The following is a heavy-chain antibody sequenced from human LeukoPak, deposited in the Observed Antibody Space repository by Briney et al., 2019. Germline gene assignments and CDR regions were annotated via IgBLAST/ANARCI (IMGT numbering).Heavy chain of an antibody. D-gene: IGHD6-6*01. CDR1: GFTFSYYA. V-gene: IGHV3-64*01. Sequence: PGGPLRLSCAASGFTFSYYAMHWVRQAPGKGLEYVSAISSDGGSTYYANSVKGRFTISRDNSKNMLYLQMGSLRAEDMAVYYCARWVSTSYDAFDIWGQGGMVGVSS. CDR2: ISSDGGST. CDR3: ARWVSTSYDAFDI. J-gene: IGHJ3*02.